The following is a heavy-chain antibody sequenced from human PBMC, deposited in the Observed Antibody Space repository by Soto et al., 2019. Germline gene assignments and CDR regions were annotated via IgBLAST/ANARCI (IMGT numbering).Heavy chain of an antibody. D-gene: IGHD2-2*01. CDR2: INPNSGGT. CDR3: ARFRPTCSSTRCYGMDV. V-gene: IGHV1-2*04. J-gene: IGHJ6*02. CDR1: GYTFTGYY. Sequence: ASVKVSCKASGYTFTGYYMHWVRQAPGQGLEWMGWINPNSGGTNYAQKFQGWVTMTRDTSISTAYMELSRLRSDDTAVYYCARFRPTCSSTRCYGMDVWGQGTTVTVSS.